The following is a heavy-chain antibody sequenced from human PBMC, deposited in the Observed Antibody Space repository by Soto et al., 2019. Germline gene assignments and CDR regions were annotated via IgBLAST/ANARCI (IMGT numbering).Heavy chain of an antibody. Sequence: GGSLRLSCAASGFAFSDYYMSWIRQAPGKGLEWVSYISSSGSTIYYADSVKGRFTISRDNAKNSLYLQMNSLRAEDTAVYYCARAPPYYYDSSGYYYGYWGQGTLVTVPQ. CDR3: ARAPPYYYDSSGYYYGY. J-gene: IGHJ4*02. D-gene: IGHD3-22*01. CDR2: ISSSGSTI. CDR1: GFAFSDYY. V-gene: IGHV3-11*01.